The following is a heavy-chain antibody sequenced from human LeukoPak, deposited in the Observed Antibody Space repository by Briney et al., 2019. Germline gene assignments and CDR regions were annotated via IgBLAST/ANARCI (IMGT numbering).Heavy chain of an antibody. CDR1: GGSISTGTYY. V-gene: IGHV4-31*03. CDR2: ISHRGYT. Sequence: ASETLSLTCTVSGGSISTGTYYWTWIRQHPGKGLEWIGSISHRGYTSYNPSLRSRLSVSLDTSNNQFSLNLSSVTAADTAVYYCARDFGDPTHYFFDYWGQGTLVTVSS. J-gene: IGHJ4*02. D-gene: IGHD3-10*01. CDR3: ARDFGDPTHYFFDY.